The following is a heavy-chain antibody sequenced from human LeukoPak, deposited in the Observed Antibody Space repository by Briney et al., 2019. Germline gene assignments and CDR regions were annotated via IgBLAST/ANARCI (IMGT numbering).Heavy chain of an antibody. CDR2: IYLGGNT. J-gene: IGHJ4*02. CDR3: ARGARSCSSTRCYAYYFDY. Sequence: GGSLRLSCAASGFTLSSNYMTWVRQAPGKGLEWVSIIYLGGNTYYPDSVKGRFTISTDNSKNTLHLQMNSLRAEDTAVYYCARGARSCSSTRCYAYYFDYWGQGTLVTVSS. V-gene: IGHV3-53*01. CDR1: GFTLSSNY. D-gene: IGHD2-2*01.